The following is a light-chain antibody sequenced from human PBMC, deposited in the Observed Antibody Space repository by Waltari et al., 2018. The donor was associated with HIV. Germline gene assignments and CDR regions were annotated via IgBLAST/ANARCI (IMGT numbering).Light chain of an antibody. J-gene: IGLJ3*02. V-gene: IGLV4-69*01. CDR1: SGHSNYA. CDR2: VNSDGSH. Sequence: QVVLTQSPSASASLGASVKLTCTLSSGHSNYAIAWHQQQSEKGPRSWMKVNSDGSHNKGDGIPDRFSGSSSGAERYLTISSLQSEDEADYYCLTWDTGIGVFGGGTKLTVL. CDR3: LTWDTGIGV.